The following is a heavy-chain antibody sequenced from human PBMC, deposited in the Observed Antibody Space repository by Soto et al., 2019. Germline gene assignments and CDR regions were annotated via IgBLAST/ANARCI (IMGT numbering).Heavy chain of an antibody. J-gene: IGHJ4*02. Sequence: GASVKVSCKASGYTFTNYYVQWVRQAPGQGLEWMGVIHPDGGHTTYSQKFQDRVTMTRDTFTSTIYMDLSSLRSEDTAVYYCARGDNDYWGQGXLVTVSS. CDR2: IHPDGGHT. V-gene: IGHV1-46*01. CDR1: GYTFTNYY. CDR3: ARGDNDY.